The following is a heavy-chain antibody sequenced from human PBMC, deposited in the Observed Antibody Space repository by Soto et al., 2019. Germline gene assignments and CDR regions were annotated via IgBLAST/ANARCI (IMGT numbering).Heavy chain of an antibody. V-gene: IGHV4-39*01. CDR3: ARHRIAAAFSGIGY. D-gene: IGHD6-13*01. J-gene: IGHJ4*02. CDR1: GGSISSSSYY. Sequence: QLQLQESGPGLVKPSETLSLTCTVSGGSISSSSYYWGWIRQPPGKGLEWIGSIYYSGSTYYNPSLKSRVTISVDTSKNQFSLKLSSVTAADTAVYYCARHRIAAAFSGIGYWGQGTLVTVCS. CDR2: IYYSGST.